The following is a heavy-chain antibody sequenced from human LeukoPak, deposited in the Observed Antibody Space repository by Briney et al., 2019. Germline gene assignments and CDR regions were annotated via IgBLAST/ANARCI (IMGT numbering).Heavy chain of an antibody. Sequence: SETLSLTCTVSGGPISSSSYYWGWIRQPPGKGLEWIGSIYYSGSTYYNPSLKSRVTISVDTSKNQFSLKLSSVTAADTAVYYCAGRAQWLVDYFDYWGQGTLVTVSS. D-gene: IGHD6-19*01. CDR2: IYYSGST. J-gene: IGHJ4*02. V-gene: IGHV4-39*01. CDR1: GGPISSSSYY. CDR3: AGRAQWLVDYFDY.